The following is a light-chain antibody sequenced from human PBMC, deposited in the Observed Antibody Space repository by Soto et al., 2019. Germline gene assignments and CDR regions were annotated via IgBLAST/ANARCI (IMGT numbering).Light chain of an antibody. CDR2: GAS. Sequence: EIVMTQSPATLPVSPGERATLSCRASQSVGSNLAWYQQKPGQAPRLLIYGASTRATGIPARFSGSGSGTEFTLTISRLEPEDFAVYYCQQYGSSGTFGQGTKVDIK. CDR3: QQYGSSGT. J-gene: IGKJ1*01. V-gene: IGKV3-15*01. CDR1: QSVGSN.